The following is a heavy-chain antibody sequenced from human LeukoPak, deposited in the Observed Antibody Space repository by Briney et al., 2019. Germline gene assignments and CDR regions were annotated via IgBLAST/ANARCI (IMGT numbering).Heavy chain of an antibody. CDR1: GFTFSSYG. CDR2: IRYDGSNK. D-gene: IGHD1-20*01. V-gene: IGHV3-30*02. CDR3: AKDYRPYTWNRYYYYYYMDV. Sequence: GGSLRLSCAASGFTFSSYGMHWVRQAPGKGLEWVAFIRYDGSNKYYADSVKGGFTISRDNSKNTLYLQMNSLRADDTAVYYCAKDYRPYTWNRYYYYYYMDVWGKGTTVTVSS. J-gene: IGHJ6*03.